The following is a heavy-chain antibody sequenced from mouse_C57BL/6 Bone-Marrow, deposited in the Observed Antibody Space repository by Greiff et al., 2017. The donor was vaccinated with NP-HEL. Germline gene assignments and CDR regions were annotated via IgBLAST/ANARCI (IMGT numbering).Heavy chain of an antibody. CDR3: TTDVYAMDY. CDR2: IDPENGDT. V-gene: IGHV14-4*01. Sequence: VQLQQSGAELVRPGASVKLSCTASGFNIKDDYMHWVKQRPEQGLEWIGWIDPENGDTEYASKFQGKATITADTSSNTAYLQRISLTSEDTAVYYCTTDVYAMDYWGQGTSVTVSS. CDR1: GFNIKDDY. J-gene: IGHJ4*01.